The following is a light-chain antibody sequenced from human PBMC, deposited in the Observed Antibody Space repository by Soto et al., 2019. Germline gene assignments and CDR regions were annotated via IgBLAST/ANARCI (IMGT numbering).Light chain of an antibody. J-gene: IGKJ1*01. CDR2: AAS. CDR1: QSISSY. Sequence: DIQMTQSPSSLSASVGDRVTITCRASQSISSYLNWYQQKPGKAPKLLIYAASSLQSGVPSRFSGSGSGTDFTLTISRLEPEDFAVYFCQQYGDSPDTDRWTFGPGTKVDIK. V-gene: IGKV1-39*01. CDR3: QQYGDSPDTDRWT.